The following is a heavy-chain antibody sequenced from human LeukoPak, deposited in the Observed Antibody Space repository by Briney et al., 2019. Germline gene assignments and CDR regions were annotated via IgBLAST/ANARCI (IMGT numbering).Heavy chain of an antibody. CDR1: GFTFCNYW. J-gene: IGHJ4*02. Sequence: GGSLRLSCAASGFTFCNYWMRWVRQAPGKEREWVANIKKDGSEKYYVDSGKGRFTISRDNAKNSLYLQMNSLRAEDTAVYYCERYSYGYYDYWGQGTLVTVSS. CDR3: ERYSYGYYDY. V-gene: IGHV3-7*01. CDR2: IKKDGSEK. D-gene: IGHD5-18*01.